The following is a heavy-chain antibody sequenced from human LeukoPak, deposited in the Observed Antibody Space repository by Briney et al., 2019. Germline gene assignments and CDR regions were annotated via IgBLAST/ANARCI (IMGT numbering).Heavy chain of an antibody. J-gene: IGHJ6*02. V-gene: IGHV1-3*04. CDR3: ARGVSKGYGTDV. Sequence: ASVKVSCKTSGYTFTSYAMHWVRQAPGQRLEWMGWINTGNGNTKYSQKLQGRVTITRDTSASTAYMELSSLRSEDTAVYYCARGVSKGYGTDVWGQGTTVTVSS. CDR1: GYTFTSYA. CDR2: INTGNGNT.